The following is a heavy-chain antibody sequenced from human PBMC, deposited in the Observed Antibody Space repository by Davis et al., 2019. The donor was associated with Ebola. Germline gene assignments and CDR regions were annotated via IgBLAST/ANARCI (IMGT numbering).Heavy chain of an antibody. CDR2: ISSSSSTI. CDR3: ARPGSYGDYVFDY. CDR1: GFTFSSYN. J-gene: IGHJ4*02. V-gene: IGHV3-48*04. Sequence: GESLKISCAASGFTFSSYNMNWVRQAPGKGLEWVSYISSSSSTIYYADSVKGRFTISRDNAKNSLYLQMNSLRAEDTAVYYCARPGSYGDYVFDYWGLGTLVTVSS. D-gene: IGHD4-17*01.